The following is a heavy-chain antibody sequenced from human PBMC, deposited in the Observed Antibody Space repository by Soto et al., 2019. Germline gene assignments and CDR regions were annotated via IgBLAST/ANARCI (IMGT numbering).Heavy chain of an antibody. CDR1: GGTFSSYA. J-gene: IGHJ5*02. CDR2: IMPIFGTA. CDR3: ARELGYCSGGSCYPPGWFDP. V-gene: IGHV1-69*01. Sequence: QVQLVQSGAEVKKPGSSVKVSCKASGGTFSSYAISWVRQAPGQGLEWMGGIMPIFGTANYAQKFQGRVTITADESTSTAYMELSSLRSEDTAVYYCARELGYCSGGSCYPPGWFDPWGQGTLVTVSS. D-gene: IGHD2-15*01.